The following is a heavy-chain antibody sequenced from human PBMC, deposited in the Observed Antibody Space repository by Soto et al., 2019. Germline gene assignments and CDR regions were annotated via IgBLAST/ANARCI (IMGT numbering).Heavy chain of an antibody. D-gene: IGHD2-15*01. V-gene: IGHV4-31*11. CDR1: DESVTSPGNY. J-gene: IGHJ1*01. CDR2: ISSGGSP. CDR3: TLNHCAGGGCYDRDY. Sequence: TLSLTCDVSDESVTSPGNYWNWIRQRPDTGLEWIGYISSGGSPFYNPSLKSRVSISLDTSKNVISLTLRSVTAADTAVYYCTLNHCAGGGCYDRDYWGRGTRVTVSS.